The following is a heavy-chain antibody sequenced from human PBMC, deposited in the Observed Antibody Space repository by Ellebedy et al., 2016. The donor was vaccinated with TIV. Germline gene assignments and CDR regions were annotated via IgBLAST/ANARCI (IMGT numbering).Heavy chain of an antibody. CDR2: IYPGDSDT. CDR3: ARRSGRGSGNYYRIDY. V-gene: IGHV5-51*01. J-gene: IGHJ4*02. D-gene: IGHD3-10*01. CDR1: GYSFTSYW. Sequence: GESLKISCKGSGYSFTSYWIGWVRQMPGKGLEWMGIIYPGDSDTRYNPSFQAQVTISADKSINTAFLEWSSLRASDTGMYYCARRSGRGSGNYYRIDYWGQGTLVTVSS.